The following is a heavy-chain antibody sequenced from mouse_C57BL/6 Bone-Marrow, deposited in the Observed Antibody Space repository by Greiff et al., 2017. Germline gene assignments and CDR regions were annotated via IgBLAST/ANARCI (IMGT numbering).Heavy chain of an antibody. V-gene: IGHV5-6*01. Sequence: EVNVVESGGDLVKPGGSLKLSCAASGFTFSSYGMSWVRQTPDKKLEWVATISSGGSYTYYPDSVKGRFTISRDNAKNTLYLQMSSLKSEDTAMYYCASYDYDEGAMDYWGQGTSGTVSS. CDR3: ASYDYDEGAMDY. D-gene: IGHD2-4*01. CDR2: ISSGGSYT. J-gene: IGHJ4*01. CDR1: GFTFSSYG.